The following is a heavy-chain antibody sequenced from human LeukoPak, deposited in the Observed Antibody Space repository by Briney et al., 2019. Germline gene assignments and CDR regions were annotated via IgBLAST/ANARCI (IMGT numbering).Heavy chain of an antibody. CDR2: IYHSGST. J-gene: IGHJ5*02. V-gene: IGHV4-38-2*01. CDR3: ARARVRSNWLAP. CDR1: EFSVGSNY. D-gene: IGHD3-10*01. Sequence: GSLRLSCAASEFSVGSNYMTWVRQAPGKGLEWIGSIYHSGSTYYNPSLKSRVTISVDTSKNQFSLKLSSVTAADTAVYYCARARVRSNWLAPGGQGPRVTV.